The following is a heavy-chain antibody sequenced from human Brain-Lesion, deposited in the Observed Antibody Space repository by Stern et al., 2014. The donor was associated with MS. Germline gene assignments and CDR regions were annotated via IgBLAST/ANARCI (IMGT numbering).Heavy chain of an antibody. CDR2: ISYDGSDK. D-gene: IGHD4-17*01. Sequence: VQLVQSGGGVVQPGRSLRLSCAASGFTLSYHAMHWVRQAPGKGLEWVALISYDGSDKNDADSVKGRFTISRDNSRNTLYLQMNSLRVDDTAVYYCARGGAVTTSDYYLDYWGQGILVTVSS. CDR3: ARGGAVTTSDYYLDY. CDR1: GFTLSYHA. J-gene: IGHJ4*02. V-gene: IGHV3-30*01.